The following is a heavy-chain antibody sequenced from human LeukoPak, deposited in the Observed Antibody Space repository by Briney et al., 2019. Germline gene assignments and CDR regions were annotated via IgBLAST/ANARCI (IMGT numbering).Heavy chain of an antibody. CDR3: ARDFPARDWFFDL. CDR2: INANTGNP. CDR1: GYTFTSYS. V-gene: IGHV7-4-1*02. J-gene: IGHJ2*01. Sequence: ASVKVFCKASGYTFTSYSMSWVRQAPGQGLEYMGWINANTGNPTYAQGFTGRFVFSLDTSVSTAYLQISSLKAEDTAVYYCARDFPARDWFFDLWGRGTLVTVSS.